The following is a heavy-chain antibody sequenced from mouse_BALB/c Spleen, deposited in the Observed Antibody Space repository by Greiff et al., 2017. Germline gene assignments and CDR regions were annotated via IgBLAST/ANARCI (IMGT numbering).Heavy chain of an antibody. CDR3: ARERNAMDY. CDR1: GFSFTSYG. V-gene: IGHV2-9*02. Sequence: QVQLQQSGPGLVAPSQCLYITCTASGFSFTSYGVHWVRQPPGQGLEWLGVIWAGGSTNYNSALMSRLSISTDNSKSQVCLKMNSLQTDDTAMYYCARERNAMDYWGQGTSVTVSS. J-gene: IGHJ4*01. CDR2: IWAGGST.